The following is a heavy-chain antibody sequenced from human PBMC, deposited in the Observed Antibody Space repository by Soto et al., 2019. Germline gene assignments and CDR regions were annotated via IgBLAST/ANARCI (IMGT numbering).Heavy chain of an antibody. V-gene: IGHV4-61*08. CDR2: IHHTVGT. J-gene: IGHJ5*02. CDR1: GGSVNSGAYY. CDR3: ARDPGGPNYDLVFDP. Sequence: SETLSLTCTVSGGSVNSGAYYWSWIRHPPGKGLEWIGYIHHTVGTNYDPSLKSRVTISVDTSKNQFSLKLSSVTAADTAVYYCARDPGGPNYDLVFDPWGQGTLVTVSS. D-gene: IGHD3-3*01.